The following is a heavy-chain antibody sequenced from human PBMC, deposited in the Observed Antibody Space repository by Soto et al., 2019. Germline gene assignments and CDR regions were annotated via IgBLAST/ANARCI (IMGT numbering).Heavy chain of an antibody. CDR1: GGSISSGGYY. CDR3: QSLPIWSAQYFDY. J-gene: IGHJ4*02. CDR2: IYYSGST. D-gene: IGHD3-3*01. V-gene: IGHV4-31*03. Sequence: QVQLQESGPGLVKPSQTLSLTCTVSGGSISSGGYYWSWIRQHPGKGLEWIGYIYYSGSTYYNPSLQSRVTISVDTSKNQFSLKLSSVTAADTAVYYCQSLPIWSAQYFDYWGQGTLVTVSS.